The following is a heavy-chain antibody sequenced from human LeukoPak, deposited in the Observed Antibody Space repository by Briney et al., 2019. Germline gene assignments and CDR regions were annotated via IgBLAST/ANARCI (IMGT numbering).Heavy chain of an antibody. V-gene: IGHV3-23*01. CDR3: AKDRYYDSSGYYSDAFDI. CDR2: ISGSGGST. Sequence: GGSLRLSCAASGFTLSSYGMSWVRQAPGKGLEWVSAISGSGGSTYYADSVKGRFTISRDNSKNTLYLQMNSLRAEDTAVYYCAKDRYYDSSGYYSDAFDIWGQGAMVTVSS. CDR1: GFTLSSYG. D-gene: IGHD3-22*01. J-gene: IGHJ3*02.